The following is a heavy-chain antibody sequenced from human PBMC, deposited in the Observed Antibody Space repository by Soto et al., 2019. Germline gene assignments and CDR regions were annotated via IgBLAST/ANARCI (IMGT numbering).Heavy chain of an antibody. V-gene: IGHV3-53*01. Sequence: PGGSIKLACAACRLRVCSSHVDGVRKNPGKGLEWVSVIYSGGSTYYADSVKGRFTISRDNSKNTLYLQMNSLRAEDTAVYYCAKDFVYDSSGYLPYFDYWGQGTLVTVSS. J-gene: IGHJ4*02. CDR3: AKDFVYDSSGYLPYFDY. CDR1: RLRVCSSH. CDR2: IYSGGST. D-gene: IGHD3-22*01.